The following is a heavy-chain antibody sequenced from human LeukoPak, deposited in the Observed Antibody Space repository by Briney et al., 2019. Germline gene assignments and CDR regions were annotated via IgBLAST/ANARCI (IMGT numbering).Heavy chain of an antibody. CDR1: GFIFSSSA. Sequence: PGGSLRLSCAVSGFIFSSSAMSWVRQAPGKGLEWVSAISGNAGSTYYADSVKGRFTISRDNSKNTLYLQMNSLRAEDTAIYYCAKDQNMVATAPFDCWGQGTLVTVSS. D-gene: IGHD5-12*01. CDR3: AKDQNMVATAPFDC. J-gene: IGHJ4*02. CDR2: ISGNAGST. V-gene: IGHV3-23*01.